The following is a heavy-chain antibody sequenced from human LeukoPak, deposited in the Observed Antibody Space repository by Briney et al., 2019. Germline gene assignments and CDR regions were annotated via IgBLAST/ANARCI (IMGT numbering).Heavy chain of an antibody. J-gene: IGHJ6*03. V-gene: IGHV1-18*04. CDR1: GFTFTGYY. CDR3: ARERSGWENYYYYYMDV. Sequence: ASVKVSCKASGFTFTGYYIHWVRQAPGQGLEWMGWINPNNGDTNYAQKLQGRVTMTTDTSTSTAYMELRSLRSDDAAVYYCARERSGWENYYYYYMDVWGKGTTVTISS. CDR2: INPNNGDT. D-gene: IGHD6-19*01.